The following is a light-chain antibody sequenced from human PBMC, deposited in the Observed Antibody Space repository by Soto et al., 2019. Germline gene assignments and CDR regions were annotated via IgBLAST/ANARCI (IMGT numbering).Light chain of an antibody. CDR1: QNVNSNY. CDR2: GAS. J-gene: IGKJ2*01. Sequence: EIVLTQSPGTLSLSPGERATLSCRASQNVNSNYLAWYQQKPGQAPRLLIYGASNRATGIPDRSSGTGSGTDFSLSVSRLEPEDFAVYYCQHYGSSPPYTFGQGTKLEI. V-gene: IGKV3-20*01. CDR3: QHYGSSPPYT.